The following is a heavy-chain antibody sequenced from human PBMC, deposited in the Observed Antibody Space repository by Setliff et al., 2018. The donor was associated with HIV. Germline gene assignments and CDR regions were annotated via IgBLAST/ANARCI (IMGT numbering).Heavy chain of an antibody. CDR3: ARARLQGIVTAVGPRDNCLDP. V-gene: IGHV1-18*01. CDR1: GYSFINYG. Sequence: ASVKVSCKASGYSFINYGISWVRQAPGQGLEWMGWISAYTGHTDYASRLLGRVTLTTDTSTSTAYMELRSLSSDDTAVYFGARARLQGIVTAVGPRDNCLDPWGQGTRVTVSS. D-gene: IGHD3-9*01. J-gene: IGHJ5*02. CDR2: ISAYTGHT.